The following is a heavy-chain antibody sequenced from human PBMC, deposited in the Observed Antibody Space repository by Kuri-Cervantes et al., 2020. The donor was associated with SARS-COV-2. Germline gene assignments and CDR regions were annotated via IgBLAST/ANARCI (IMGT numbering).Heavy chain of an antibody. CDR3: AKNPFPEVGNTGWAFDI. V-gene: IGHV4-39*07. D-gene: IGHD1-14*01. J-gene: IGHJ3*02. Sequence: GSLRLSCAVSRGSISTTNYYWAWIRQPPGKGPEWIASIYYTGSTSYKPSLKTRATISLDTSKNQFSLNLRSVTAADTAVYFCAKNPFPEVGNTGWAFDIWGQGTVVTVSS. CDR1: RGSISTTNYY. CDR2: IYYTGST.